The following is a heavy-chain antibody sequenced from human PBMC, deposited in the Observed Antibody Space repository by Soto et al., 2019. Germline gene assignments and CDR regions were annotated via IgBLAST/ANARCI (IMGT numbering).Heavy chain of an antibody. V-gene: IGHV3-30*18. J-gene: IGHJ3*02. CDR1: GFTFSSYG. CDR3: AKELGITMIVVVPDLDAFDI. D-gene: IGHD3-22*01. Sequence: LRLSCAASGFTFSSYGMHWVRQAPGKGLEWVAVISYDGSNKYYADSVKGRFTISKDNSKNTLYLQMNSLRAEDTAVYYCAKELGITMIVVVPDLDAFDIWGQGTMVTVSS. CDR2: ISYDGSNK.